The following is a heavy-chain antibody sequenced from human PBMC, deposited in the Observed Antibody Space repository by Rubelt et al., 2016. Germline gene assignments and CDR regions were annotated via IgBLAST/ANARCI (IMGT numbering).Heavy chain of an antibody. V-gene: IGHV3-53*01. D-gene: IGHD3-10*01. CDR3: AREQVVRGVITYYYYYGMDV. J-gene: IGHJ6*02. CDR2: IYSGGST. Sequence: ASGFTVSSNYMSWVRQAPGKGLEWVSVIYSGGSTYYADSVKGRFTISRDNSKNTLYLQMNSLRAEDTAVYYCAREQVVRGVITYYYYYGMDVWGQGTTVTVSS. CDR1: GFTVSSNY.